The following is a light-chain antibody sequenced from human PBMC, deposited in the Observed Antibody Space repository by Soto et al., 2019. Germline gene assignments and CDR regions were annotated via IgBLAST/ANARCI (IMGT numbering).Light chain of an antibody. V-gene: IGKV3-20*01. Sequence: EIVLAQSPGTLSLSPGERATLFCRASQSVSSSYLAWYQQKPGQAPRLRIYGASSRATGIPDRFSGSGSGTDFTLPISGLEPEDFAVYYCQQYGNSRGTFGQGTKVDIK. CDR2: GAS. CDR3: QQYGNSRGT. J-gene: IGKJ1*01. CDR1: QSVSSSY.